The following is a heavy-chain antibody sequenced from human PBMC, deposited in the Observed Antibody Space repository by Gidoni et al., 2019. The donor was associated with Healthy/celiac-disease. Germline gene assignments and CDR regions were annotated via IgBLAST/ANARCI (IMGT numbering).Heavy chain of an antibody. CDR1: GGTFSSYA. CDR3: ARGQMATITNDY. V-gene: IGHV1-69*04. J-gene: IGHJ4*02. Sequence: QVQLVQSGAEVTKPGSSVKVSCKASGGTFSSYAISWVRQAPGQGLEWMGRIIPILGIANYAQKFQGRVTITADKSTSTAYMELSSLRSEDTAVYYCARGQMATITNDYWGQGTLVTVSS. CDR2: IIPILGIA. D-gene: IGHD4-4*01.